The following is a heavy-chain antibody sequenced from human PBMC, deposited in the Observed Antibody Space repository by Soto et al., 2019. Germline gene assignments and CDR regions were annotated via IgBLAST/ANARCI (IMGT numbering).Heavy chain of an antibody. D-gene: IGHD1-1*01. CDR3: ARVRSERAMSFVP. J-gene: IGHJ5*02. CDR2: IIPIFGTA. V-gene: IGHV1-69*12. Sequence: QVQLVQSGAEVKKPGSSVKVSCKASGGTFSSYAISWVRQAPGQGLEWMGGIIPIFGTANYAQKFQGRVTLTADESTSLAYMDLSSLCSEDTAECYCARVRSERAMSFVPWGQGTLVTVSS. CDR1: GGTFSSYA.